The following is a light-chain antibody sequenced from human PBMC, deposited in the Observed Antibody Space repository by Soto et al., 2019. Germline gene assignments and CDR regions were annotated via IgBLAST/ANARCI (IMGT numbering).Light chain of an antibody. CDR2: GAS. V-gene: IGKV3-15*01. CDR3: QQYNNWPRT. Sequence: EIVMTQSPATLSVSPGEKATLSCRASQSISSNLAWYQQNPGQAPRLLIYGASTRATVIPARFSGSVSGTEFTLTISSLQSEDFAVYYCQQYNNWPRTFGQGTKV. J-gene: IGKJ1*01. CDR1: QSISSN.